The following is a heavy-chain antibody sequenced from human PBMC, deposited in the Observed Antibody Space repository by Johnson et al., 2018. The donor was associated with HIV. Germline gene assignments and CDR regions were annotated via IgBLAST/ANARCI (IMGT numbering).Heavy chain of an antibody. CDR2: IYSGGST. J-gene: IGHJ3*02. Sequence: VQLVESGGGVLRPGGSLRLSCAASGFTVSSNYMSWVRQAPGKGLEWVSVIYSGGSTYYADSVKGRFTISRDNSKNTLYLQMNSLRAEDTAVYYCASPPPAAGLGGDAFDIWGQGTMVTVSS. CDR3: ASPPPAAGLGGDAFDI. V-gene: IGHV3-66*02. D-gene: IGHD6-13*01. CDR1: GFTVSSNY.